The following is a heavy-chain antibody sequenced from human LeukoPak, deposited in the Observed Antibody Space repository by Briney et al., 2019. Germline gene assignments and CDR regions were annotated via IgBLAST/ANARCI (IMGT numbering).Heavy chain of an antibody. Sequence: QAGRSLRLSCAASGFTFSSYGMHWVRQAPGKGLEWVAVIWYDGSNKYYADSVKGRFTISRDNSKNTLYLQMNSLRAEDTAVYYCARKSYEDYYFDYWGQGTLVTVSS. D-gene: IGHD5-18*01. V-gene: IGHV3-33*01. J-gene: IGHJ4*02. CDR3: ARKSYEDYYFDY. CDR2: IWYDGSNK. CDR1: GFTFSSYG.